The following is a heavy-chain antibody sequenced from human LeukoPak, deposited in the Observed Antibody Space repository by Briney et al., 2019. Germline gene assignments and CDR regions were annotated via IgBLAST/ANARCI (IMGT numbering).Heavy chain of an antibody. J-gene: IGHJ5*02. CDR2: INAGNGNT. CDR1: GYTFTSYA. D-gene: IGHD3-22*01. V-gene: IGHV1-3*01. CDR3: ARAHPYYYDSSGSNWFDP. Sequence: ASVKVSCKASGYTFTSYAMHWVRQAPGQRLEWMGWINAGNGNTKYSPKFQGRVTITRDTSASTAYMELSSLRSEDTAVYYCARAHPYYYDSSGSNWFDPWGQGTLVTVSS.